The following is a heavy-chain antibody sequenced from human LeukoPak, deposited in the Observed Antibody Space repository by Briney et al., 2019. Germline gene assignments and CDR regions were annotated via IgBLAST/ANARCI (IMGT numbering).Heavy chain of an antibody. Sequence: GRSLRLSCAASGFTFSSYAMSWVRQAPGKGLEWVSAISGSGGSTYYADSVKGRFTISRDNSKNTLYLQMNSLRAEDTAVYYCAKRTRANEGYCSSTSCPPFDYWGQGTLVTVSS. J-gene: IGHJ4*02. V-gene: IGHV3-23*01. CDR3: AKRTRANEGYCSSTSCPPFDY. D-gene: IGHD2-2*01. CDR1: GFTFSSYA. CDR2: ISGSGGST.